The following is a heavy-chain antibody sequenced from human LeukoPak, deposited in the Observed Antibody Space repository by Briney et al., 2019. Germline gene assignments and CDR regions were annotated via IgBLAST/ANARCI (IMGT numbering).Heavy chain of an antibody. V-gene: IGHV3-23*01. CDR1: GFTFSIFG. J-gene: IGHJ4*02. CDR2: ICASGGST. Sequence: GGSLRPSSAPSGFTFSIFGMSWVREAPGRGLECVSAICASGGSTNYEDSVKGRFTISRDNSKNTLYLQMNSLRAEDTAVYYCAKDMIRGVIMYSSFDYWGQGTLVTVSS. CDR3: AKDMIRGVIMYSSFDY. D-gene: IGHD3-10*01.